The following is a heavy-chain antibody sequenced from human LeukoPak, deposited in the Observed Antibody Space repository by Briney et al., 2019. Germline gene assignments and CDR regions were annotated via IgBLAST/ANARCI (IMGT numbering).Heavy chain of an antibody. CDR1: GGSFSGYY. CDR3: ARGWGVLAIDY. CDR2: INHSGST. V-gene: IGHV4-34*01. J-gene: IGHJ4*02. Sequence: SETLSLTCAVYGGSFSGYYWSWIRQPPGQGLEWIGEINHSGSTNYNPSLKSRVTISVDTSKNQFSLKLSSVTAADTAVYYCARGWGVLAIDYWGQGTLVTVSS. D-gene: IGHD2-8*02.